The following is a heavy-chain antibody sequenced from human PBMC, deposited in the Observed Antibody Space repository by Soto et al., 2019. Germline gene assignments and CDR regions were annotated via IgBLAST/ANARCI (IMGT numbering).Heavy chain of an antibody. CDR2: ISGSGGST. D-gene: IGHD6-19*01. CDR3: AKHSSGWYDGWYFDL. V-gene: IGHV3-23*01. Sequence: EVQLLESGGGLVQPGGSLRLSCAASGFTFSSYAMSWVRQAPGKGLEWVSAISGSGGSTSYADSVKGRFTISRDNSKNTLYLQMNSLRAEDTAVYYCAKHSSGWYDGWYFDLWGRGTLVTVSS. J-gene: IGHJ2*01. CDR1: GFTFSSYA.